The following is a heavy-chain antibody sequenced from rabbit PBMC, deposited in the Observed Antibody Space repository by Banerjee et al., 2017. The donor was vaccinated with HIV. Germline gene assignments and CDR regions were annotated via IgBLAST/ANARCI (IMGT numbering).Heavy chain of an antibody. V-gene: IGHV1S7*01. CDR3: ARDILTGVDHRLDL. CDR1: GFTISSYH. CDR2: IYVSKGST. Sequence: QLKETGGGLVQPGGSLTLTCTASGFTISSYHMGWVRQAPGKGLEWIGDIYVSKGSTEYASWVNGRFTISLDNAQNTVCLQMTSLTAADTATYFCARDILTGVDHRLDLRGQGTLVTVS. J-gene: IGHJ3*01. D-gene: IGHD4-1*01.